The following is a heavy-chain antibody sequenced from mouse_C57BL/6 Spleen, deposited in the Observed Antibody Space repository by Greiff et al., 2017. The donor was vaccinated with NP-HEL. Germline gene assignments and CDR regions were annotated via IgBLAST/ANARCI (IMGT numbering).Heavy chain of an antibody. Sequence: VQLQQPGAELVRPGSSVKLSCKASGYTFTSYWMHWVKQRPIQGLEWIGNIDPSDSETHYNQKFKDKATLTVDKSSSTAYMQLSSLTSEDSAVYYCAREGYGNYRYFDVWGTGTTVTVSS. CDR2: IDPSDSET. V-gene: IGHV1-52*01. CDR1: GYTFTSYW. J-gene: IGHJ1*03. D-gene: IGHD2-1*01. CDR3: AREGYGNYRYFDV.